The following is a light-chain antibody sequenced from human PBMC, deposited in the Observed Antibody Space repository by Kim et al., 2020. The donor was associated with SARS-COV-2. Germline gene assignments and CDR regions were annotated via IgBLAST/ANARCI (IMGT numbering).Light chain of an antibody. Sequence: SPGERATLSCRASPSVSSNLAWYQQNPGQAPSLLIYGVTTRATGIPARFSGSGSGTEFTLTISSLQSEDFAVYYCQQYNNWPPLTFGGGTKVDIK. CDR3: QQYNNWPPLT. CDR2: GVT. CDR1: PSVSSN. V-gene: IGKV3-15*01. J-gene: IGKJ4*01.